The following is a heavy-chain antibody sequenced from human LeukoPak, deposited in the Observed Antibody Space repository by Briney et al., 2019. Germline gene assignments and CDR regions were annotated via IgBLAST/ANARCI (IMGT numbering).Heavy chain of an antibody. CDR1: GFTFSSFR. CDR3: ARDGSGLGY. D-gene: IGHD6-19*01. V-gene: IGHV3-74*01. CDR2: INSDGSGI. J-gene: IGHJ4*02. Sequence: GGSLRLSCAAFGFTFSSFRMHWVRQAPGKGLEWVSRINSDGSGISYAGSVKGRFTISRDDAKNTLYLQMNSLRAEDTAVYYCARDGSGLGYWGQGTLVTVSS.